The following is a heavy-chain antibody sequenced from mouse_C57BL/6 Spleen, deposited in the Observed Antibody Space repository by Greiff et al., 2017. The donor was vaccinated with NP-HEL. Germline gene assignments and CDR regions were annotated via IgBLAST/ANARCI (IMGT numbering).Heavy chain of an antibody. J-gene: IGHJ3*01. CDR1: GYSFTGYY. Sequence: DVKLVESGPELVKPGASVKISCKASGYSFTGYYMNWVKQSPEKSLEWIGEINPSTGGTTYNQKFKAKATLTVDKSSSTAYLQLKSLTSEDSAVYYCARGALYYGNYEGFAYWGQGTLVTVSA. CDR2: INPSTGGT. V-gene: IGHV1-42*01. CDR3: ARGALYYGNYEGFAY. D-gene: IGHD2-1*01.